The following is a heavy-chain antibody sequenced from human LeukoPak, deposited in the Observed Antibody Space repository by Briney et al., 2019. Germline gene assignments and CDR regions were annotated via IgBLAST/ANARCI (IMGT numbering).Heavy chain of an antibody. Sequence: SETLSLTCAVSGDSISSSNWWSWVRQPPGKGLEWIGEIYHSGSTNYNPSLKSRVTISVDTSKNQFSLKLSSVTAADTAVYYCARETLMDWYFDLWGRGTLVTVSS. CDR2: IYHSGST. D-gene: IGHD2-8*01. J-gene: IGHJ2*01. CDR3: ARETLMDWYFDL. CDR1: GDSISSSNW. V-gene: IGHV4-4*02.